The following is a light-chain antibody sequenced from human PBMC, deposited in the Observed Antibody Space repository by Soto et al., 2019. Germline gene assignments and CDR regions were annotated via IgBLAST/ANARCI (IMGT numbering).Light chain of an antibody. CDR2: EVS. Sequence: QSVLAQPSSVSGSPGQSITISCTGTSTDVGGYNYVSWYQHHPGKGPKLIIYEVSNRPSGVSDLFSGSKSGNKASLIISNLEAEDESDYYCGSYTSTDTPFVFGTGTKVTVL. CDR1: STDVGGYNY. V-gene: IGLV2-14*01. J-gene: IGLJ1*01. CDR3: GSYTSTDTPFV.